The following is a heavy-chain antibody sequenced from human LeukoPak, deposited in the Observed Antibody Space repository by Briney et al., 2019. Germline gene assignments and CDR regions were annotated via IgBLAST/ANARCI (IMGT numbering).Heavy chain of an antibody. CDR3: AKVLAVAGTDY. CDR2: ISGSGGST. J-gene: IGHJ4*02. CDR1: EFMFSKYA. V-gene: IGHV3-23*01. D-gene: IGHD6-19*01. Sequence: GGSLRLSCAASEFMFSKYAMSWVRQAPGKGLEWVSAISGSGGSTYYADSVKGRFTISRDNSKNTLYLQMNSLRAEDTAVYYCAKVLAVAGTDYWGQGTLVTVSS.